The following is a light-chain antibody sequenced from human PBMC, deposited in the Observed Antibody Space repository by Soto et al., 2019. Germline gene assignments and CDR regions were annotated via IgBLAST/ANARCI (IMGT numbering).Light chain of an antibody. Sequence: QSALTQPASVSGSPGQSITISCTGTSSDVGGHNYVSWYQQHPGKAPKLMIYEVTNRPSGVSNRFSASKSGNTASLTISGLQAEDEADYFCKSYAGSNTYVFGSGTKLTVL. CDR2: EVT. CDR1: SSDVGGHNY. V-gene: IGLV2-14*01. CDR3: KSYAGSNTYV. J-gene: IGLJ1*01.